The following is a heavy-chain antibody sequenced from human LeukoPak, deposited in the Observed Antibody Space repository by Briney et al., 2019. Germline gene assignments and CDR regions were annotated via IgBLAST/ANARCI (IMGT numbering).Heavy chain of an antibody. CDR2: TPYGGDNK. Sequence: GGSLRLSCVASGFTFNKNGMHWVRQAPGKGLEWVAYTPYGGDNKDYAEAVKGRFTISRDSSKNTLYLQMNGVRAEDTAVYYCAKDANWAFDYWGQGTLVTVSS. V-gene: IGHV3-30*02. J-gene: IGHJ4*02. CDR3: AKDANWAFDY. CDR1: GFTFNKNG. D-gene: IGHD4/OR15-4a*01.